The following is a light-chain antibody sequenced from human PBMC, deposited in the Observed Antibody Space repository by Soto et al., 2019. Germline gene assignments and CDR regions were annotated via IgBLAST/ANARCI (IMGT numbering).Light chain of an antibody. J-gene: IGLJ1*01. CDR2: EVS. CDR1: SSDVGGYNY. Sequence: QSVLTQPASVSGSPGQSITISCTGTSSDVGGYNYVSWYQQHPGKAPKLIIYEVSNRPSGVSNRFSGSKSGNTASLTISGLQAEDEAEYYCSSYRSSTSLYVFDTGTKVTVL. CDR3: SSYRSSTSLYV. V-gene: IGLV2-14*01.